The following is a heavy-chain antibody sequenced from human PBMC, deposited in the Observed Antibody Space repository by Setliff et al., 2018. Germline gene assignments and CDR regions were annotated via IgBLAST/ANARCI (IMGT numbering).Heavy chain of an antibody. CDR2: IKDKSDGGTT. CDR1: GFTFSNAW. J-gene: IGHJ4*02. Sequence: PGGSLRLSCAVSGFTFSNAWMSWVRQAPGKGLEWVGRIKDKSDGGTTNYGAPVKGRFTISRDDSRNTLYLQMNSLRAEDTAVYYCAKDNYYDSTPPLVFDYWGQGTLVTVSS. D-gene: IGHD3-22*01. CDR3: AKDNYYDSTPPLVFDY. V-gene: IGHV3-15*01.